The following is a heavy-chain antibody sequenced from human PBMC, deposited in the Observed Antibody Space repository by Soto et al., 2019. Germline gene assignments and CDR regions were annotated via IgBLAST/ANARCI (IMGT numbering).Heavy chain of an antibody. CDR3: ATSRVPYSGYDLDY. V-gene: IGHV3-23*01. Sequence: EVQLLESGGGLVQPGGSLRLSCAASGFTFSSYAMSWVRQAPGKGLEWVSAISGSGGSTYYADSVKGRFTISRDNSKNTLYLQMNSLRAEDTAVYYCATSRVPYSGYDLDYWCQGTLVTVSS. D-gene: IGHD5-12*01. J-gene: IGHJ4*02. CDR1: GFTFSSYA. CDR2: ISGSGGST.